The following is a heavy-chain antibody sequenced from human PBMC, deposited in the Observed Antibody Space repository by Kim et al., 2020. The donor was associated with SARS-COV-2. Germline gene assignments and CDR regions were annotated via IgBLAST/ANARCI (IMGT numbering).Heavy chain of an antibody. Sequence: GGSLRLSCVGSGFTFSTYALSWVRQAPGKGLQWVSVISGNSATIYYADSVQGRFTISTDNSKSTLHLQMNNLRGEDTAVYSCAKAKVRVRTWDVWGRGTTVTVSS. CDR3: AKAKVRVRTWDV. CDR1: GFTFSTYA. V-gene: IGHV3-23*01. CDR2: ISGNSATI. J-gene: IGHJ3*01. D-gene: IGHD3-10*01.